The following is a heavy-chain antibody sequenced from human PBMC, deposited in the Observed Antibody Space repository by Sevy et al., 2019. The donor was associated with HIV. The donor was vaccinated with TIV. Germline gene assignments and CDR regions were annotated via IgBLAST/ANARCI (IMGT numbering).Heavy chain of an antibody. CDR2: VRNDGSNK. CDR1: GFSLTTSD. D-gene: IGHD2-8*01. Sequence: GGSLRLSCAASGFSLTTSDMHWVRQAPGKGLEWVAYVRNDGSNKYYADSVRDRFTISRESPKNTLYLQMNSLRDEETAIYYCARRRKTTEEWLEELDYYYGLDVWGQGTTVTVSS. CDR3: ARRRKTTEEWLEELDYYYGLDV. J-gene: IGHJ6*02. V-gene: IGHV3-30*02.